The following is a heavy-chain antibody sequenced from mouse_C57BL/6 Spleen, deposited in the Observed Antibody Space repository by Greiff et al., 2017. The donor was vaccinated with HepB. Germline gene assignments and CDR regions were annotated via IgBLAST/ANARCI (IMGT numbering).Heavy chain of an antibody. V-gene: IGHV1-82*01. CDR2: IYPGDGDT. CDR3: ARGDYWYYFDY. D-gene: IGHD2-13*01. J-gene: IGHJ2*01. CDR1: GYAFSSSW. Sequence: VQLQQSGPELVKPGASVKISCKASGYAFSSSWMNWVKQRPGKGLEWIGRIYPGDGDTNYNGKFKGKAKLTADKSSSTAYMQLSSLTSEDSAVYFCARGDYWYYFDYWGQGTTLTVSS.